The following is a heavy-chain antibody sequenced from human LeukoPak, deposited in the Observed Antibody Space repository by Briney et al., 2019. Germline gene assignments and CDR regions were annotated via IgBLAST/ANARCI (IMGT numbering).Heavy chain of an antibody. J-gene: IGHJ4*02. CDR3: AEDRGRTWYEAVDY. Sequence: PGGSLRLSCAASGFNFSSCAMTWVRQAPGKGLEWISLIGGSRGSTYYADSVKGRFTISRDNSKSTLYLQMNSLRAEDTAVYYCAEDRGRTWYEAVDYWGQGALVTVSS. V-gene: IGHV3-23*01. CDR2: IGGSRGST. CDR1: GFNFSSCA. D-gene: IGHD6-13*01.